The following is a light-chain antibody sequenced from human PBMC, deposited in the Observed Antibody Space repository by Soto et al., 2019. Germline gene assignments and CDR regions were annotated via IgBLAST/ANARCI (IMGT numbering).Light chain of an antibody. CDR2: DVA. Sequence: QSALTQPRSVSGSPGQSVTISCTGTSGDVGGYNYVSWYQHHPGKAPRLLIYDVAKRPSGVPDRFSASKSGNTASLTIFGLQAEDEAYFYCCSYADSNILVFGGGTKVTVL. V-gene: IGLV2-11*01. J-gene: IGLJ2*01. CDR3: CSYADSNILV. CDR1: SGDVGGYNY.